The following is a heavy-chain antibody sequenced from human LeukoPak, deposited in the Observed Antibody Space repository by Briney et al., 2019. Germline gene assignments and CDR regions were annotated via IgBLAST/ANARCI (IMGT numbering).Heavy chain of an antibody. CDR2: IRYDGSNK. J-gene: IGHJ3*02. CDR3: ARVRGGAFDI. V-gene: IGHV3-30*02. D-gene: IGHD3-10*01. Sequence: GGSLRLSCAASGFTFSSYGMHWVRQAPGKGLEWVAFIRYDGSNKYYADSVKGRFTISRDNAKNSLYLQMNSLRAEDTAVYYCARVRGGAFDIWGQGTMVTVSS. CDR1: GFTFSSYG.